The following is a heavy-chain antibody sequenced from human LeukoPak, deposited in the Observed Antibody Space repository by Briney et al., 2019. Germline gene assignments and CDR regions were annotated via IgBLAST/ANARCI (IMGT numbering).Heavy chain of an antibody. D-gene: IGHD3-16*01. J-gene: IGHJ5*02. Sequence: SGTLSLTCTVSGGSISSYYWNWIRQPAGKGLEWIGRIYSSGSTNYNPSLKSRVTMSVDTSKNQFSLKLSSVTAADTAVYYCARDPSSLGGRFDPWGQGTLVAVSS. CDR1: GGSISSYY. CDR2: IYSSGST. V-gene: IGHV4-4*07. CDR3: ARDPSSLGGRFDP.